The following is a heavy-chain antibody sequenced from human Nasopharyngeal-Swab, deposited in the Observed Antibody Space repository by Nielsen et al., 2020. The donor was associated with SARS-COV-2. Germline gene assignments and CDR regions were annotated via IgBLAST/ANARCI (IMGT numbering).Heavy chain of an antibody. CDR1: GYTFTSYY. CDR3: AREGSRYDYVWGSYRADAFDI. Sequence: ASVKVSCKASGYTFTSYYMHWVRQATGQGLEWMGWMNPNSGNTGYAQKFQGRVTMTRNTSISTAYMELSSLRSEDTAVYYCAREGSRYDYVWGSYRADAFDIWGQGTMVTVSS. V-gene: IGHV1-8*02. J-gene: IGHJ3*02. CDR2: MNPNSGNT. D-gene: IGHD3-16*02.